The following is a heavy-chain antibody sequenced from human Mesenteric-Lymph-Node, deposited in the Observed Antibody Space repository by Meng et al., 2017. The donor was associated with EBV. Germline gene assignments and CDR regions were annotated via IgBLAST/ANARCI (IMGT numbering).Heavy chain of an antibody. V-gene: IGHV3-11*01. CDR3: AKFLYSSAYY. Sequence: QVQPGWSWGGLGNPGRSLSLSFAASEFTFTDYCMSWVPQAAGEGLEWVSYISSAGSTTYYADSVMGRFTVSRDNATNSLYLKLNSLRVDDTAVYYCAKFLYSSAYYWCLGTLVTVSS. CDR1: EFTFTDYC. CDR2: ISSAGSTT. J-gene: IGHJ4*02. D-gene: IGHD6-6*01.